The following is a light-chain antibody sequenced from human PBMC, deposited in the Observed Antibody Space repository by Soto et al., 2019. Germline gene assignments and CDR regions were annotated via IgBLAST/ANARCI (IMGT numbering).Light chain of an antibody. V-gene: IGKV3-20*01. CDR2: DAS. CDR3: QQNCSSPLT. CDR1: QSVSSS. J-gene: IGKJ4*01. Sequence: EIVLTQSPTTLTLSPWERATLFCRASQSVSSSLTWYQQKPGQAPKLLIYDASRMATGIPDRFSGSGSGTDFTLSISRLEPEDFAAYYCQQNCSSPLTFGGGTKVDI.